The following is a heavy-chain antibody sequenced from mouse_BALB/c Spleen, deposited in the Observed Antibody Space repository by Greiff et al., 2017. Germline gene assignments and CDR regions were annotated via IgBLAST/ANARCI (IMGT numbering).Heavy chain of an antibody. V-gene: IGHV1S81*02. J-gene: IGHJ4*01. CDR3: TRSTTVVDYYAMDY. D-gene: IGHD1-1*01. CDR2: INPSNGGT. Sequence: VKLQESGAELVKPGASVKLSCKASGYTFTSYYMYWVKQRPGQGLEWIGEINPSNGGTNFNEKFKSKATLTVDKSSSTAYMQLSSLTSEDSAVYYCTRSTTVVDYYAMDYWGQGTSVTVSS. CDR1: GYTFTSYY.